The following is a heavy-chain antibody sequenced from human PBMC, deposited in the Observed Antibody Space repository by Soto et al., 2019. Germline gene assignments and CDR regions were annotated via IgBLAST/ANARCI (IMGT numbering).Heavy chain of an antibody. Sequence: SETLSLTCTVSGGSISSSSYYWGWIRQPPGKGLEWIGSIYYSGSTYYNPSLKSRVTISVDTSKNQCSLKLNSVTAADTAVYYCAGTFYYDNSGYPFRGQGTPVTVSS. V-gene: IGHV4-39*01. J-gene: IGHJ4*02. CDR1: GGSISSSSYY. CDR3: AGTFYYDNSGYPF. D-gene: IGHD3-22*01. CDR2: IYYSGST.